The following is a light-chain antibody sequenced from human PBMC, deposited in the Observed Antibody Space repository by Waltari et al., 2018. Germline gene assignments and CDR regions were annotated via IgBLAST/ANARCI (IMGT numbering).Light chain of an antibody. CDR2: DTS. J-gene: IGKJ4*01. Sequence: DIQMTQSPSAMSASVGDRLTITCRASQDISNYLAWFQQKPGTVPKRLIYDTSNLQSGVPSRFRGSGFGTECTLTISSLQPEDFATYYCLQYNSYPLTFGGGTKVEIK. CDR3: LQYNSYPLT. V-gene: IGKV1-17*03. CDR1: QDISNY.